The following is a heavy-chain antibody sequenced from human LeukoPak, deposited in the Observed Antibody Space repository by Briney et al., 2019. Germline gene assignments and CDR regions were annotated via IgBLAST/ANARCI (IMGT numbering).Heavy chain of an antibody. D-gene: IGHD2-15*01. V-gene: IGHV4-39*01. CDR2: IHYTGNT. J-gene: IGHJ4*02. CDR1: GGSVGSSAFY. Sequence: SETLSLTCTVSGGSVGSSAFYRGWIRQPPGKGLEWIGSIHYTGNTYYNSSLRNRVTISVDSSRNQFSLRLTSVTAADTAVYYCARHSSRLRHFDSCGQGTLVTVSS. CDR3: ARHSSRLRHFDS.